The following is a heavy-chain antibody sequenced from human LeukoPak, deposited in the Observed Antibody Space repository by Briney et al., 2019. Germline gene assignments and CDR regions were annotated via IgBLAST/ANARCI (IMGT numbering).Heavy chain of an antibody. D-gene: IGHD2-2*01. Sequence: SETLSLTCTVSGGSISSYYWSWIRQPPGKGLEWIGYIYYSGSTNYNPSLKSRVTISVDTSKNQFSLKLSSVAAADTAVYYCARIYCTSTSCLDYWGQGTLVTVSS. V-gene: IGHV4-59*01. CDR2: IYYSGST. CDR3: ARIYCTSTSCLDY. J-gene: IGHJ4*02. CDR1: GGSISSYY.